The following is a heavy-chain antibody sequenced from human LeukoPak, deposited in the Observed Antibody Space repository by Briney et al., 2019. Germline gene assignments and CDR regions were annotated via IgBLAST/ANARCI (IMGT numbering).Heavy chain of an antibody. V-gene: IGHV3-30-3*01. CDR2: ISYDGSNK. D-gene: IGHD3-22*01. CDR1: GFTFSSYA. J-gene: IGHJ4*02. CDR3: ATQPFTYYYDSSGYYTDY. Sequence: GRSLRLSCAASGFTFSSYAMRWVRQAPGKGLEWMAVISYDGSNKYYADSVKGRFTISRDNSKNTLYLQMNSLRAEDTAVYYCATQPFTYYYDSSGYYTDYWGQGTLVTVSS.